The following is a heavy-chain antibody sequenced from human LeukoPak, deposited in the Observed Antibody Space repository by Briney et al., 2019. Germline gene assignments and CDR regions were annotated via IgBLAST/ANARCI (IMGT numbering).Heavy chain of an antibody. V-gene: IGHV1-8*03. CDR2: MNPNSGNT. CDR1: GYTFISYD. CDR3: ARGQGRSGWYGLSSY. J-gene: IGHJ4*02. D-gene: IGHD6-19*01. Sequence: ASVKVSCKASGYTFISYDINWVRQATGQGLEWMGWMNPNSGNTGYAQKFQGRVTITRNTSISTAYMELSSLRSEDTAVYYCARGQGRSGWYGLSSYWGQGTLVTVSS.